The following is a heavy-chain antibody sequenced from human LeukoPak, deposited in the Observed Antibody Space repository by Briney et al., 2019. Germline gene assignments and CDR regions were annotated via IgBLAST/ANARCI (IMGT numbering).Heavy chain of an antibody. V-gene: IGHV1-3*01. CDR2: INAGNGNT. J-gene: IGHJ6*02. CDR1: GYTFTSYA. CDR3: ARDPISGSYLYYYYGMDV. Sequence: ASVKVSCKASGYTFTSYAMHWVRQAPGQRLEWMGWINAGNGNTKYSQKFQGRVTITRDTSASTAYMELSSLRSEDTAVYYCARDPISGSYLYYYYGMDVRGQGTTVTVSS. D-gene: IGHD1-26*01.